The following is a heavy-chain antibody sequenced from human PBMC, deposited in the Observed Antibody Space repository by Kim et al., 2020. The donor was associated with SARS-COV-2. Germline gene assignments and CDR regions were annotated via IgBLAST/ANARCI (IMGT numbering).Heavy chain of an antibody. Sequence: GGSLRLSCAASGFTFSSYAMHWVRQAPGKGLEWVAVISYDGRHQDYPDSVKGRFTFSRDNSKNTLFLQMNSLRAEDTAVYHCARSYSRGGWLHQPFDFWGQGTLVTVSS. CDR1: GFTFSSYA. CDR3: ARSYSRGGWLHQPFDF. V-gene: IGHV3-30*04. CDR2: ISYDGRHQ. D-gene: IGHD5-12*01. J-gene: IGHJ4*02.